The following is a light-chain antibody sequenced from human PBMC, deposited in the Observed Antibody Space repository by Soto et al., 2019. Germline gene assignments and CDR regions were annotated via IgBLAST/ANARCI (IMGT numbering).Light chain of an antibody. CDR2: GAS. CDR3: QHYGNSPPNT. Sequence: EIVLTQSPGTLSVSPGERATLSCRASQSVDSNSLAWYQLKPGQAPRLLIFGASSRATGIPDRFSGSGSGTDFTLTISRLEPEDVAVYYCQHYGNSPPNTFGQGTKLEIK. V-gene: IGKV3-20*01. J-gene: IGKJ2*01. CDR1: QSVDSNS.